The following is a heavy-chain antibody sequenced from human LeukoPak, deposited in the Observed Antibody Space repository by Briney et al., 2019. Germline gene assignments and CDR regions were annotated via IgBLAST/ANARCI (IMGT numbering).Heavy chain of an antibody. CDR2: IKSKILGGTT. CDR1: GFTFPNAS. J-gene: IGHJ5*02. Sequence: GVLRLSCGTSGFTFPNASISWVRQAPGKGLEWVGLIKSKILGGTTHYAAPVKGRFTISRDDSKDTLYLQMNSLKPEDTAVYYCTTGNPWGQGTLVTVSS. CDR3: TTGNP. V-gene: IGHV3-15*01.